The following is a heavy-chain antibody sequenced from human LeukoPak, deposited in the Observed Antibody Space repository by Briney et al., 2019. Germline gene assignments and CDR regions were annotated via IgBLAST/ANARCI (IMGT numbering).Heavy chain of an antibody. CDR1: GYTFTSHA. D-gene: IGHD6-19*01. J-gene: IGHJ5*02. Sequence: GASVKVSCKASGYTFTSHAMHWVRPAPGQRLEWMGWINAGNGNTKYSQKFQGRVTITRDTSASTAYMELSSLRSEDTAVYYCARDYDSSGWSNWFDPWGQGTLVTVSS. CDR2: INAGNGNT. CDR3: ARDYDSSGWSNWFDP. V-gene: IGHV1-3*01.